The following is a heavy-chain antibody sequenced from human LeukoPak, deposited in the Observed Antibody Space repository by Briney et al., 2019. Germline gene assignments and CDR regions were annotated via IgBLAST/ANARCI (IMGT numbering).Heavy chain of an antibody. D-gene: IGHD3-22*01. J-gene: IGHJ4*02. CDR3: ARVGAYYDSSGRLDY. V-gene: IGHV3-33*08. CDR1: GFTFSSYA. Sequence: GGSLRLSCAASGFTFSSYAMSWVRQAPGKGLEWVAVIWYDGSNKYYADSVKGRFTISRDNSKNTLYLQMNSLRTEDTAVYYCARVGAYYDSSGRLDYWGQGTLVTVSS. CDR2: IWYDGSNK.